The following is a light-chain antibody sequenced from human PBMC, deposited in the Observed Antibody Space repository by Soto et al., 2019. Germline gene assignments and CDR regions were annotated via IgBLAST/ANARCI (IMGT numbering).Light chain of an antibody. Sequence: DIQMTQSPSTLSASVGDXVTITCRASQSISSWLAWYQQKPGKAPKLMIYDASSLESGVPSRFSGSGSGTEFTLTISSLQPDDFATYYCQQYNSYSWTFGQGTKVDIK. J-gene: IGKJ1*01. CDR1: QSISSW. CDR2: DAS. CDR3: QQYNSYSWT. V-gene: IGKV1-5*01.